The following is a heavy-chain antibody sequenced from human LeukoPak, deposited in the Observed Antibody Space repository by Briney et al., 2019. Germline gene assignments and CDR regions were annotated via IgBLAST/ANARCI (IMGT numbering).Heavy chain of an antibody. Sequence: GGSLRLSCAASGFTFSSYSMNWVRQAPGKGLGWVAVIWYDGSNTYYTDSVKGRFTISRDNSKNTLFLQMNSLRAEDTAVYYCARSPAANTPFDYYLDSWGQGTLVAVSS. V-gene: IGHV3-33*08. D-gene: IGHD2-2*01. J-gene: IGHJ4*02. CDR3: ARSPAANTPFDYYLDS. CDR2: IWYDGSNT. CDR1: GFTFSSYS.